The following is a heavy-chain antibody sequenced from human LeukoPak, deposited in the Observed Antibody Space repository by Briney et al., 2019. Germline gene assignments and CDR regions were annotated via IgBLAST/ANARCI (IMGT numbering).Heavy chain of an antibody. CDR3: AREPDYYGMDV. Sequence: GGSLRLSCAASGFTFSSYAMHWVRQAPGKGLEWAAVISYDGSNKYYADSVKGRFTISRDNSKNTLYLQMNSLRAEDTAVYYCAREPDYYGMDVWGQGTTVTVSS. V-gene: IGHV3-30-3*01. CDR1: GFTFSSYA. J-gene: IGHJ6*02. CDR2: ISYDGSNK.